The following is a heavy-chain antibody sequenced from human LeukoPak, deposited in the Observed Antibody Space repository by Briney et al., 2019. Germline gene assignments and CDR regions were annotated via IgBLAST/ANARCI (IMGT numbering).Heavy chain of an antibody. J-gene: IGHJ4*02. V-gene: IGHV1-46*01. Sequence: GASVKVSCKASGYTFTSCYMHWARQAPGQGLEWMGIINPSGGSTSYAQKFQGRVTMTRDTSTTTVYMELSSLRSEDTAVYYCAREDQSETRSYFDYWGQGSLITVSA. CDR2: INPSGGST. CDR3: AREDQSETRSYFDY. CDR1: GYTFTSCY.